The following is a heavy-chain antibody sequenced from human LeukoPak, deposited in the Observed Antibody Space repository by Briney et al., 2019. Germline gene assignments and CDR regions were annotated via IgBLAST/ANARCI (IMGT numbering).Heavy chain of an antibody. CDR1: GGSISSYY. V-gene: IGHV4-4*07. Sequence: TSSETLSLTCTVSGGSISSYYWSWIRQPTGKGLEWIGRIYTSGSTNYNPSLKSRVTMSVDTPKNQFSLKLSSVTAADTAVYYCAREREDYMDVWGKGTTVTVSS. D-gene: IGHD1-26*01. J-gene: IGHJ6*03. CDR3: AREREDYMDV. CDR2: IYTSGST.